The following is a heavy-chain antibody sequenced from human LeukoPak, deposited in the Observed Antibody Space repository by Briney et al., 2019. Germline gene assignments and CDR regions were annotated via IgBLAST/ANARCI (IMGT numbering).Heavy chain of an antibody. D-gene: IGHD6-19*01. CDR2: ISGSGDST. Sequence: GGSLRLSCAASGFTFSNYAMPWVRQAPGKGLEWVSTISGSGDSTYYSDSVKGRFTISRDNSKNTLCLQMNSLRAEDTAVYYCAKDHYSSGWFRKSGGFDYWGQGTLVTVSS. CDR3: AKDHYSSGWFRKSGGFDY. J-gene: IGHJ4*02. CDR1: GFTFSNYA. V-gene: IGHV3-23*01.